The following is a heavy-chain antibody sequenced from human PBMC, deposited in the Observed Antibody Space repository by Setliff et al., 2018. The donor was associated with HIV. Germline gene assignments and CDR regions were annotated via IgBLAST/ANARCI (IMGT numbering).Heavy chain of an antibody. J-gene: IGHJ6*03. CDR1: GGSIRTGDW. Sequence: PSETLSLTCAVSGGSIRTGDWWSWVRQSPGKGLEWIGEISHGGSANYNPSLRSRVTISVDTSSNQFSLKLSSATAADTAVYYCARDYYDDSYYRPGIYYYYYMDVWGKGTTVTVSS. CDR3: ARDYYDDSYYRPGIYYYYYMDV. V-gene: IGHV4-4*02. CDR2: ISHGGSA. D-gene: IGHD3-10*01.